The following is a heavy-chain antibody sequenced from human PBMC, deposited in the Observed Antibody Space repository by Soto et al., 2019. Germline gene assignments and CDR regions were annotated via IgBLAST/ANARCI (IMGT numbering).Heavy chain of an antibody. CDR1: GGSISSYY. V-gene: IGHV4-59*08. D-gene: IGHD1-26*01. J-gene: IGHJ4*02. CDR3: ARARVGATTSFDY. Sequence: PSETLSLTCTVSGGSISSYYWSWIRQPPGKGLEWIGYIYYSGSTNYNPSLKSRVTISVDTSKNQFSLKLSSVTAADTAVYYCARARVGATTSFDYWGQGTLVTAPQ. CDR2: IYYSGST.